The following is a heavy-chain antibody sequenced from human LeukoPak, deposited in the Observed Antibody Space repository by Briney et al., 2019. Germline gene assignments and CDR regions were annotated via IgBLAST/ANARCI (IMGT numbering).Heavy chain of an antibody. CDR1: GGSISSSSYY. V-gene: IGHV4-61*05. CDR2: ISYSGST. Sequence: SETLSLTCTVSGGSISSSSYYWGWIRQPPGKGLEWIGYISYSGSTNYNPSLKSRVTISVDTSKNQFSLKLSSVTAADTAVYYCARGSSGYSYGWGQGTLVTVSS. D-gene: IGHD5-18*01. CDR3: ARGSSGYSYG. J-gene: IGHJ4*02.